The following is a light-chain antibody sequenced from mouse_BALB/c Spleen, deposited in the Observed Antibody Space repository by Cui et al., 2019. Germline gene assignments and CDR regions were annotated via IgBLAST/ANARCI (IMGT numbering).Light chain of an antibody. CDR3: LQYDEFPPLT. J-gene: IGKJ5*01. Sequence: DIKMTQSPSSMYASLGERVTITCKASKDINSYLSWFQQKPGKSPKTLIYRANRLVDGVPSRFSGSGSGQDYSLTISSLEYEDMGIYYCLQYDEFPPLTFGAGTKLELK. CDR2: RAN. V-gene: IGKV14-111*01. CDR1: KDINSY.